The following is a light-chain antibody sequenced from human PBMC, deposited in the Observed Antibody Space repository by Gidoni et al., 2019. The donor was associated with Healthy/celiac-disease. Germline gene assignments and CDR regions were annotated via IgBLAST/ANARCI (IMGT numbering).Light chain of an antibody. CDR3: QSYDSSLSGRYV. CDR2: GNS. Sequence: QSVLTQPPSVSGAPGQRVTISCTGSSSNIGAGYYVHWYQQLPGTAPKLLIYGNSNRPSGVPDRFSGSKSGTSASLAITGLQAEDEADYYCQSYDSSLSGRYVFGTGTKVTVL. V-gene: IGLV1-40*01. CDR1: SSNIGAGYY. J-gene: IGLJ1*01.